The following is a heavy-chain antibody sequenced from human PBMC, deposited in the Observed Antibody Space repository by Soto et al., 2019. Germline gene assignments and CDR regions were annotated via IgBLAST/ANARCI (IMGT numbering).Heavy chain of an antibody. CDR3: TGYYDSIGYYTGYYGMDV. Sequence: GGSLRLSCAASGFTFSGSAMHWVRQASGKGLEWVGRIRSKANSYATAYAASVKGRFTISRDDSKNTAYLQMNSLKTEDTAVYYCTGYYDSIGYYTGYYGMDVWGQGTTVTVSS. J-gene: IGHJ6*02. CDR1: GFTFSGSA. CDR2: IRSKANSYAT. D-gene: IGHD3-22*01. V-gene: IGHV3-73*01.